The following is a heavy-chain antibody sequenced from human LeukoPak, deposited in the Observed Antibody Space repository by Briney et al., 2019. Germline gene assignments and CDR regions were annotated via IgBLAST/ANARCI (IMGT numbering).Heavy chain of an antibody. Sequence: PGASLRLSCAASGFTFRNYAMSWVRQAPGKGLEWVSAILGSGASTYYADSVKGRFTISRDNSKNTLYLQMNSLRAEDTAVYYCARAPYCIGGSCRFDYWGQGTLVTVSS. V-gene: IGHV3-23*01. CDR2: ILGSGAST. D-gene: IGHD2-15*01. J-gene: IGHJ4*02. CDR1: GFTFRNYA. CDR3: ARAPYCIGGSCRFDY.